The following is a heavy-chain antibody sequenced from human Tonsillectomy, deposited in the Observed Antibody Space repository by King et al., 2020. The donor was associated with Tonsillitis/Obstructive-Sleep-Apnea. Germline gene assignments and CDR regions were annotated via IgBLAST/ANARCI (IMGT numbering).Heavy chain of an antibody. CDR3: AKDLSIWGENYAMDV. D-gene: IGHD3-16*01. CDR2: ISYDGINE. V-gene: IGHV3-30*18. CDR1: GFTFSDYD. J-gene: IGHJ6*02. Sequence: QVQLVESGGGVVQPGRSLRLSCAASGFTFSDYDMHWVRQAPGKGLEWVAVISYDGINEYYADSVKGRFTISRDNSKNTLYLQMNSLTAVDTAVYYCAKDLSIWGENYAMDVWGRGTTATVS.